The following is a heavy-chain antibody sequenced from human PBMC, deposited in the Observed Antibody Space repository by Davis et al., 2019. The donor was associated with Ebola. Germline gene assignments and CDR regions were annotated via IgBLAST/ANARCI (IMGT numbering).Heavy chain of an antibody. V-gene: IGHV4-31*03. J-gene: IGHJ5*02. CDR3: ARAQTTVTTCWFDP. D-gene: IGHD4-17*01. Sequence: SETLSLTCTVSGGSISIGGYYWRWIRQHPGKGLEWIGYIYYSGSTYYNPSLKSRVTISVDTSKNQFSLKLSSVTAADTAGYYCARAQTTVTTCWFDPWGQGTLVTVSS. CDR2: IYYSGST. CDR1: GGSISIGGYY.